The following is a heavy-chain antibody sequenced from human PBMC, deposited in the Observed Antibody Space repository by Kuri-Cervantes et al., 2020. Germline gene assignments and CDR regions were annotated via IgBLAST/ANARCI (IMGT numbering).Heavy chain of an antibody. D-gene: IGHD1-7*01. CDR2: IYHSGST. Sequence: GSLRLSCAVSGGSISSSNWWSWVRQPPGKGLEWIGEIYHSGSTNYNPSLKSRVTISVDKSKNQFSLKLRSVTAADTAVYYCARRNWNYPSLYYYYGMDVWSQGSTVTVSS. CDR3: ARRNWNYPSLYYYYGMDV. CDR1: GGSISSSNW. V-gene: IGHV4-4*02. J-gene: IGHJ6*02.